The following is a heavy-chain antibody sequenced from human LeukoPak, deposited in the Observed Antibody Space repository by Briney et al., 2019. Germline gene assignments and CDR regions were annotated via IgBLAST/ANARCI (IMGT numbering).Heavy chain of an antibody. CDR3: AKDIAYYSYGYIYYGMDV. CDR2: ISGSGGSI. Sequence: GGSLRLSCAASGFTFSSYAMSWVRQAPGKGLEWVSAISGSGGSIYYADSVKGRFTISRDNSKNTLYLQMNSLRAEDTAVYYCAKDIAYYSYGYIYYGMDVWGQGTTVTVSS. D-gene: IGHD5-18*01. J-gene: IGHJ6*02. CDR1: GFTFSSYA. V-gene: IGHV3-23*01.